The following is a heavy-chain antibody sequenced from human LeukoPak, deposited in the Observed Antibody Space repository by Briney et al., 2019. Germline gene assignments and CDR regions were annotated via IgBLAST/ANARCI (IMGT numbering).Heavy chain of an antibody. CDR3: AKDGVTIRGIAVAGLDY. CDR2: ISGSGGST. CDR1: GFTFSSYG. Sequence: GGSLRLSCAASGFTFSSYGMSWVRQAPGKGLEWVSAISGSGGSTYYADSVKGRFTISRDNSKNTLYLQMNSLRAEDTAVYYCAKDGVTIRGIAVAGLDYWGQGTLVTVSS. D-gene: IGHD6-19*01. V-gene: IGHV3-23*01. J-gene: IGHJ4*02.